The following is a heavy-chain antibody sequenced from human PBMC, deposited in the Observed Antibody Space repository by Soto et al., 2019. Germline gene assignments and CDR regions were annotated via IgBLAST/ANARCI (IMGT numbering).Heavy chain of an antibody. D-gene: IGHD4-17*01. V-gene: IGHV4-39*01. CDR3: ARAYGDYGGNWYFNL. Sequence: SETLSLTCTVSGGSISSSSYYWGWIRQPPGKGLEWIGSIYYSGSTYYNPSLKSRVTISVDTSKNQFSLKLSSVTAADTAVYYCARAYGDYGGNWYFNLWGRGTLVTVSS. CDR2: IYYSGST. CDR1: GGSISSSSYY. J-gene: IGHJ2*01.